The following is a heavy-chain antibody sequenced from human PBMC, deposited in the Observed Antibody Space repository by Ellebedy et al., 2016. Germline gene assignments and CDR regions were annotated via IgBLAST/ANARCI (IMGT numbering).Heavy chain of an antibody. Sequence: GESLKISCTASGFTFGDYAMSWFRQAPGKGLEWVGFIRSKAYGGTTEYAASVKGRFTISRDDSKSIAYLQMNSLKTEDTAVYYCTRDDPEYYDFWSGYYNFYWGQGTLVTVSS. CDR3: TRDDPEYYDFWSGYYNFY. D-gene: IGHD3-3*01. V-gene: IGHV3-49*03. J-gene: IGHJ4*02. CDR1: GFTFGDYA. CDR2: IRSKAYGGTT.